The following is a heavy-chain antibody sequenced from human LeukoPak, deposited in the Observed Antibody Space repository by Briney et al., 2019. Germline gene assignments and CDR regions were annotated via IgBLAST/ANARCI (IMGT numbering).Heavy chain of an antibody. CDR1: GGSISSGGYY. J-gene: IGHJ3*02. V-gene: IGHV4-31*03. CDR2: IYYSGST. D-gene: IGHD1-26*01. Sequence: SETLSLTCTVSGGSISSGGYYWSWIRQHPGKGLEWIGYIYYSGSTYYNQSLKSRVTISVDTSKNQFSLKLSSVTAADTAVYYCARENVDYYGRAFDIWGQGTMVTVSS. CDR3: ARENVDYYGRAFDI.